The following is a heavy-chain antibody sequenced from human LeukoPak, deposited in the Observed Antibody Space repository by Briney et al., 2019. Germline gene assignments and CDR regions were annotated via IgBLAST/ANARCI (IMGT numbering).Heavy chain of an antibody. CDR1: GGTFSSYA. J-gene: IGHJ4*02. D-gene: IGHD3-10*01. Sequence: SVKVSCKASGGTFSSYAISWVRQAPGQGLEWMGGIIPIFGTANYAQKFQGRVAITADESTSTAYMELSSLRSEDTAVYYCARAHYYGSGSSLVDYWGQGTLVTVSS. V-gene: IGHV1-69*13. CDR2: IIPIFGTA. CDR3: ARAHYYGSGSSLVDY.